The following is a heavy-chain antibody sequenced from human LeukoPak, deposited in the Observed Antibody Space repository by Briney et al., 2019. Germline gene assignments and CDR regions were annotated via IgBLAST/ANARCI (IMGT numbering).Heavy chain of an antibody. V-gene: IGHV4-61*08. Sequence: TSQTLSLTCTVSGGSISSGDYYWSWIRQPPGKGLEWIGYIYYSGSTNYNPSLKSRVTISVDTSKNQFSLKLSSVTAADTAVYYCARDIKNSLGAFDYWGQGTLVTVSS. D-gene: IGHD5-18*01. CDR1: GGSISSGDYY. CDR3: ARDIKNSLGAFDY. CDR2: IYYSGST. J-gene: IGHJ4*02.